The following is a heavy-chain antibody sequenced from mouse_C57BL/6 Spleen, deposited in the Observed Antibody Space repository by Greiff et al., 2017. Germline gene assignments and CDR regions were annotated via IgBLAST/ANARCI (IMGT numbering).Heavy chain of an antibody. CDR3: ARQVSYDKGYAMDY. J-gene: IGHJ4*01. V-gene: IGHV1-55*01. Sequence: QVQLQQPGAELVKPGASVKLSCKASGYTFTSYWITWVKQRPGQGLEWIGDIYPGSGSTNYNEKFKSKATLTVDTSSSTAYMQLSSLTSEDAAVCYCARQVSYDKGYAMDYWGQGTSVTVSA. CDR2: IYPGSGST. CDR1: GYTFTSYW. D-gene: IGHD2-3*01.